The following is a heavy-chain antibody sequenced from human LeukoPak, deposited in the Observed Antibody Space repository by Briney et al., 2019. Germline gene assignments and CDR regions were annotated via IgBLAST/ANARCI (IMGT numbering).Heavy chain of an antibody. J-gene: IGHJ4*02. Sequence: DPSETLSLTCTVSGGSISSSSYYWGWIRQPPGKGLEWIGSIYYRGSTYNNPSLKSRVTISVDTSKNQFSLKLSSVTAADTAVYYCARHGSYSSGWYIGHWGQGTLVTVSS. CDR1: GGSISSSSYY. CDR3: ARHGSYSSGWYIGH. CDR2: IYYRGST. V-gene: IGHV4-39*01. D-gene: IGHD6-19*01.